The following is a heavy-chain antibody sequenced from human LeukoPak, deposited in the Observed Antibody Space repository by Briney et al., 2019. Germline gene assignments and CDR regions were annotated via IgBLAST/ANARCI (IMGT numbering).Heavy chain of an antibody. V-gene: IGHV5-51*01. CDR1: GYSFNSYW. J-gene: IGHJ4*02. D-gene: IGHD3-3*01. Sequence: GESLKISRKGSGYSFNSYWIGWVRQVPGKGLEWMGIIYPGDSDTRYSPSFQGQCTISADKSISTAYLQWGSLKASDTAMYYCARLGGRITICGVVIIPPVDYWGQGTLVTVSS. CDR3: ARLGGRITICGVVIIPPVDY. CDR2: IYPGDSDT.